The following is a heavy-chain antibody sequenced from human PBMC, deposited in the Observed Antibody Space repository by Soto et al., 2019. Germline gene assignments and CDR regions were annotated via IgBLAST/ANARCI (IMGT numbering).Heavy chain of an antibody. Sequence: QVQLVQSGAEVKKPGASVKVSCKASGYTFSNYDINWVRQAPGQGLEWMGWTNLKTGNTVYAQNLQGRVTMTRNSAISTAYMELSTLTSDDTAVDYCARGQQLLLNSDAFDIWGQGTMVTVSS. CDR1: GYTFSNYD. J-gene: IGHJ3*02. V-gene: IGHV1-8*02. D-gene: IGHD2-15*01. CDR3: ARGQQLLLNSDAFDI. CDR2: TNLKTGNT.